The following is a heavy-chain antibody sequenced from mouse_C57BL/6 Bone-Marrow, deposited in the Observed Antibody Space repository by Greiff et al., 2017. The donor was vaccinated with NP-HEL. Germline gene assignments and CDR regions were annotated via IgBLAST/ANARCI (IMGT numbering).Heavy chain of an antibody. CDR1: GYTFTSYW. CDR3: ARFSYYYGSFDY. J-gene: IGHJ2*01. D-gene: IGHD1-1*01. Sequence: QVQLKQPGAELVKPGASVKLSCKASGYTFTSYWMHWVKQRPGRGLEWIGRIDPNSGGTKYNEKFKSKATLTVDKPSSTAYMQLSSLTSEDSAVYYCARFSYYYGSFDYWGQGTTLTVSS. CDR2: IDPNSGGT. V-gene: IGHV1-72*01.